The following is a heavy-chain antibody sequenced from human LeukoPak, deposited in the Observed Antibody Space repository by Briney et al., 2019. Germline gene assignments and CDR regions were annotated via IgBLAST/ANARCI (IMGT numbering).Heavy chain of an antibody. CDR1: GYSFSGYY. CDR2: INPSSGGR. D-gene: IGHD3-22*01. V-gene: IGHV1-2*02. J-gene: IGHJ4*02. Sequence: ASVKVSCKASGYSFSGYYIHWVRQAPGQGLEWMGWINPSSGGRNYAQKFQGRVTMTRDTSISTAYMELSRLRSDDTAVYYCARDTIPLYYFDSSGYYFHPDYWGQGTLVTVSS. CDR3: ARDTIPLYYFDSSGYYFHPDY.